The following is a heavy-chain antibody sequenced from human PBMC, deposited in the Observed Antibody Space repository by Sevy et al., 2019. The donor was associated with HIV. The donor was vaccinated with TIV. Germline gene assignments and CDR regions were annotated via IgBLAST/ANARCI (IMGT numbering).Heavy chain of an antibody. Sequence: GGSLRLSCAASGFTFSTYNMNWVRQAPGKGLEWASSIWSSSSYIYYADSVKGRFTISRDNAKNSLYLQMNSLKVEDTAVYYCARDRTYGSFIDYWGQGTLVTVSS. CDR2: IWSSSSYI. CDR1: GFTFSTYN. J-gene: IGHJ4*02. D-gene: IGHD3-10*01. CDR3: ARDRTYGSFIDY. V-gene: IGHV3-21*01.